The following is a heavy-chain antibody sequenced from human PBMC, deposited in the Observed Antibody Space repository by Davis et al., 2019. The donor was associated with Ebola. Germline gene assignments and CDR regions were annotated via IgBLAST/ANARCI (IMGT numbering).Heavy chain of an antibody. CDR2: IYYSGST. CDR3: GRGGEADAFDI. CDR1: GGSVSSGSYY. D-gene: IGHD3-10*01. Sequence: MPSETLSLTCTVSGGSVSSGSYYWSWIRQPPGKGLEWIGYIYYSGSTKYNHSLKSRVTISVDTSKNQFSLKLSSETAADTAVYYCGRGGEADAFDIWGQGTMVTVSS. V-gene: IGHV4-61*01. J-gene: IGHJ3*02.